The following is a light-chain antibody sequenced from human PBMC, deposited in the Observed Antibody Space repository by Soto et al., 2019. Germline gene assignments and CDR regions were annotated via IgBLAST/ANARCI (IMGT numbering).Light chain of an antibody. CDR3: QQLKSYPQT. Sequence: DIQLTQSPSFLSASVGDRVTIXXRASQGISSYLAWYQKKPGKAPKLXIYAASTLQSGVPSRFSGSGSGTEFTLTISSLQPEDFATYYCQQLKSYPQTFGQGTKVDIK. CDR2: AAS. CDR1: QGISSY. V-gene: IGKV1-9*01. J-gene: IGKJ1*01.